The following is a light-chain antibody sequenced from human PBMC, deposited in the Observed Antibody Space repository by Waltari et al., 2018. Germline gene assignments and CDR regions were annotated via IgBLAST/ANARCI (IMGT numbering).Light chain of an antibody. J-gene: IGKJ4*01. CDR1: QTVRTTY. V-gene: IGKV3-20*01. CDR2: CAT. Sequence: CRASQTVRTTYLAWYQQKPGQAPNLPIHCATSRATGIPDRFSGSGSGTDFSLTISSLEPEDFAVYYCQQYDISPLTFGGGTRVEIK. CDR3: QQYDISPLT.